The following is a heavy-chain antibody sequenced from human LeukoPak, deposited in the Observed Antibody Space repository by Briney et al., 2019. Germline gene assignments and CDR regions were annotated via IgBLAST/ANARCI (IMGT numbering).Heavy chain of an antibody. Sequence: GASVKVSCKASGGTFSSYAISWVRQAPGQGLEWMGRIIPVLGIANYAQKFQGRVTITADKSTSTAYMELSSLRSEDTAVYYCARAADYDFWSWGQGTLVTVSS. CDR2: IIPVLGIA. CDR3: ARAADYDFWS. D-gene: IGHD3-3*01. J-gene: IGHJ4*02. V-gene: IGHV1-69*04. CDR1: GGTFSSYA.